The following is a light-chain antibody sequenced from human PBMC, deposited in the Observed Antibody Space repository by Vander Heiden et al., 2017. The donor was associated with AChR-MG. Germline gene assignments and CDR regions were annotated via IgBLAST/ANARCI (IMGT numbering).Light chain of an antibody. Sequence: HSALTQPRSVSRSPGQSVTISCTGSSSDVGGYNYVSWYQQHPGIAPKLIIFDVSKRPSGVPDRFSGSKSGNTASLTISGLQAEDEADYSCCSYAGTYTWVFGEGTKLTVL. CDR1: SSDVGGYNY. V-gene: IGLV2-11*01. CDR2: DVS. CDR3: CSYAGTYTWV. J-gene: IGLJ3*02.